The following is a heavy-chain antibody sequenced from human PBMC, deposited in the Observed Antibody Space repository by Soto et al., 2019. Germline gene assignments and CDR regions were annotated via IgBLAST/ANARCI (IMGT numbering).Heavy chain of an antibody. CDR3: ARVSGSYYYGMDV. J-gene: IGHJ6*02. D-gene: IGHD1-26*01. CDR2: IYHSGST. CDR1: GGSISSGGYS. Sequence: SETLSLTCAVSGGSISSGGYSWSWIRQPPGKGLEWIGYIYHSGSTYYNPSLKSRVTISVDRSKNQFSLKLSSVTAADTAVYYCARVSGSYYYGMDVWGQGITVTVSS. V-gene: IGHV4-30-2*01.